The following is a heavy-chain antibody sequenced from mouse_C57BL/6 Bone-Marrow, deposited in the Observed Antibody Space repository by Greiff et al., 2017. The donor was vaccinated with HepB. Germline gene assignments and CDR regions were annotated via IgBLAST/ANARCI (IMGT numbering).Heavy chain of an antibody. CDR1: GYSFTSGYY. J-gene: IGHJ1*03. CDR2: IRYDGSN. D-gene: IGHD1-1*01. V-gene: IGHV3-6*01. Sequence: EVKVEESGPGLVKPSQSLSLTCSVSGYSFTSGYYWNWIRQFPGNKLEWMGYIRYDGSNNYNPSLKNRISITRDTSKNQSFLKLNSVTTEDTAAYYCAKVITTVGAIHWYFDVWGTGTTVTVSS. CDR3: AKVITTVGAIHWYFDV.